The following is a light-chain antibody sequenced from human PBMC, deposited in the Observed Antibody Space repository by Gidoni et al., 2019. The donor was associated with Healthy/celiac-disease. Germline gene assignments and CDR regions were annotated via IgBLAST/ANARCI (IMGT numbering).Light chain of an antibody. CDR1: QSVSSY. V-gene: IGKV3-11*01. J-gene: IGKJ4*01. CDR3: QQRSNWPFT. Sequence: EIVLTQSPATLSLSPGESATLSCRASQSVSSYLAWYQQKPGQAPRLLIYDASNRATGIPARFSGSGSGTDFTLTISSLEPEDFAVYYCQQRSNWPFTFXGXTKVEIK. CDR2: DAS.